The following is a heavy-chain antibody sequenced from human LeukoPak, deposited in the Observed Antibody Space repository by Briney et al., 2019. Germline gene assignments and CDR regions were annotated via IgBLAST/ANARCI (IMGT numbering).Heavy chain of an antibody. J-gene: IGHJ4*02. CDR2: INYNGST. CDR1: GGSFSGYY. V-gene: IGHV4-34*01. CDR3: ARGVCSGGSCYSEWNY. D-gene: IGHD2-15*01. Sequence: SETLSLTCAVYGGSFSGYYWSWIRQPPGKGLEWIGEINYNGSTNYNPSLKSRVTISVDTSKNQFSLKLSSVTAADTAVYYCARGVCSGGSCYSEWNYWGQGTLVTVSS.